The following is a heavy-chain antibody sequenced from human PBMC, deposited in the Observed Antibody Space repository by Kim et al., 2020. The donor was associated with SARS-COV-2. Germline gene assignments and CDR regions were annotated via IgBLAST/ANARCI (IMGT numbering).Heavy chain of an antibody. D-gene: IGHD6-19*01. CDR2: INHSGST. J-gene: IGHJ4*02. V-gene: IGHV4-34*01. CDR3: ARGRSVIAVAGYYFDY. CDR1: GGSFSGYY. Sequence: SETLSLTCAVYGGSFSGYYWSWIRQPPGKGLEWIGEINHSGSTNYNPSLKSRVTISVDTSKNQFSLKLSSVTAADTAVYYCARGRSVIAVAGYYFDYWGQGTLVTVSS.